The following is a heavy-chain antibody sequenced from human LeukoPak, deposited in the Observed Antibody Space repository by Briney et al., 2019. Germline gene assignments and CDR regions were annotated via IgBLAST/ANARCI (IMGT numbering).Heavy chain of an antibody. CDR2: IYYSGST. CDR3: ARHGGLDGYYSGGSCYYFDY. D-gene: IGHD2-15*01. CDR1: GGSFSGYY. J-gene: IGHJ4*02. V-gene: IGHV4-39*01. Sequence: SETLSLTCAVYGGSFSGYYWGWIRQPPGKGLEWIGSIYYSGSTYYNPSLKSRVTISVDTSKNQFSLKLSSVTAADTAVYYCARHGGLDGYYSGGSCYYFDYWGQGTLVTVSS.